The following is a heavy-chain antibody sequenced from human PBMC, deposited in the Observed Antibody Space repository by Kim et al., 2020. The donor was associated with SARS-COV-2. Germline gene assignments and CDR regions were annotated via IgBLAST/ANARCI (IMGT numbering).Heavy chain of an antibody. CDR3: ARAREKSFDY. J-gene: IGHJ4*02. CDR2: ISNDETYK. CDR1: GFSFSSRG. V-gene: IGHV3-30*03. Sequence: GGSLRLSCAASGFSFSSRGIHWVRQAPGKGLEWVAFISNDETYKNYADSVKGRFTISRDNSKNTVDLQMNSLRVEDTAVYYCARAREKSFDYWGQGTLFTVSS.